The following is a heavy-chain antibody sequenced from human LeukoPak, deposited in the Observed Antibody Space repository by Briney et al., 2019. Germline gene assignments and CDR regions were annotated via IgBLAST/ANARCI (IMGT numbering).Heavy chain of an antibody. CDR3: ARNNGMDV. CDR2: VNRDGSET. Sequence: GGSLRLSCAASGFALSSHWMTWVRQVPGRGPEWVVNVNRDGSETYYLDSVKGRFTISKDNAKNSLYLQMNSLRAEDTALYHCARNNGMDVWGQGTTVVVSS. CDR1: GFALSSHW. V-gene: IGHV3-7*03. J-gene: IGHJ6*02.